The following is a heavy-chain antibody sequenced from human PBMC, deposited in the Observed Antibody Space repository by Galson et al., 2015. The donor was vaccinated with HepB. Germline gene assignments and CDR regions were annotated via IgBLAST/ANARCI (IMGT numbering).Heavy chain of an antibody. V-gene: IGHV3-21*01. J-gene: IGHJ4*02. CDR3: ARGGYDFWSGYYYYFDY. Sequence: SLRLSCAASGFTFSSYSMNWVRQAPGKGLEWVSSISSSSSYIYYADSVKGRFTISRDNAKNSLYLQMNSLRAEDTAVYYCARGGYDFWSGYYYYFDYWGQGTLVTVSS. D-gene: IGHD3-3*01. CDR1: GFTFSSYS. CDR2: ISSSSSYI.